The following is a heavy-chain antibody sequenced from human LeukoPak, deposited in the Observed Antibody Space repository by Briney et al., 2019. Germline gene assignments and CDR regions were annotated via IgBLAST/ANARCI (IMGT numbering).Heavy chain of an antibody. D-gene: IGHD4-17*01. J-gene: IGHJ4*02. CDR3: ARVVGSYGDSAY. CDR1: GFKFSSFS. CDR2: ITSSSSSM. V-gene: IGHV3-48*04. Sequence: GGSLRLSCAASGFKFSSFSMNWVRQAPGKGLEWISYITSSSSSMFYADSVKGRFTISRDNAKNSLFLEMNSLRAEDMAVYYCARVVGSYGDSAYWGQGTLVTVSS.